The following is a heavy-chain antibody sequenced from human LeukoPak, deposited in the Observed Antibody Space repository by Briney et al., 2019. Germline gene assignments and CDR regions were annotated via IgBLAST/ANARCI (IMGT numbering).Heavy chain of an antibody. D-gene: IGHD3-3*01. J-gene: IGHJ4*02. Sequence: ASVKVSCKASGYTFTSYAMHWVRQAPGQRLEWMGWINAGNGNTKYSRNFQGRVTITRDTSASTAYMELSSLRSEDTAVYSCARDRAWNYFDYWGQGTLVTVSS. V-gene: IGHV1-3*01. CDR2: INAGNGNT. CDR1: GYTFTSYA. CDR3: ARDRAWNYFDY.